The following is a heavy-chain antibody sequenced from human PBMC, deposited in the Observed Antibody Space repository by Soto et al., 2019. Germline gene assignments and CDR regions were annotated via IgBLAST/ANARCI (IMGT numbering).Heavy chain of an antibody. CDR2: INPNSGDT. J-gene: IGHJ5*02. CDR3: ATLAWEEVGHVAATGGSDH. V-gene: IGHV1-2*06. CDR1: GYTFTAYY. Sequence: ASVKVSCKASGYTFTAYYMHWVRQTPGQGLEWMGQINPNSGDTKYAQQFQGRVTMTRDTSISTAYMELTSLTSDDTAVYYCATLAWEEVGHVAATGGSDHWGQGTLVTVSS. D-gene: IGHD6-13*01.